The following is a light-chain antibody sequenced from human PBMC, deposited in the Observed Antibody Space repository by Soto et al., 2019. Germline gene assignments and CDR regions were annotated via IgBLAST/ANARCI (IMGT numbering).Light chain of an antibody. J-gene: IGLJ2*01. CDR2: DVS. Sequence: QSALTHPRSVSGSPGQAVTISCTGTSSDVGGYNYVSWYQQHPGKAPKLMIYDVSKRPSGVPDRFSGSKSGNTASLTISGLQAEDEADDYCCSYAGSYTLVFGGGTKLTVL. CDR3: CSYAGSYTLV. CDR1: SSDVGGYNY. V-gene: IGLV2-11*01.